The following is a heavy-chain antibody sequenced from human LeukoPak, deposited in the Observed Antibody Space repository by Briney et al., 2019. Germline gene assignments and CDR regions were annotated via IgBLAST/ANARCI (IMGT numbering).Heavy chain of an antibody. CDR3: SLAAAGVFFQH. V-gene: IGHV3-9*01. Sequence: GGSLRLSCAASGFTFDDYAMHWVRQAPGKGLEWVSGISWHSGSIGYADSVKGRFTISRDNAKNSLYLQMNSLRAEDTALYYCSLAAAGVFFQHWGQGTLVTVSS. D-gene: IGHD6-13*01. CDR1: GFTFDDYA. J-gene: IGHJ1*01. CDR2: ISWHSGSI.